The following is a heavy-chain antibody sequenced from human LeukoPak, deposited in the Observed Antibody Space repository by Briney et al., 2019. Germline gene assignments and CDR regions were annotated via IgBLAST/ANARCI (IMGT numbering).Heavy chain of an antibody. J-gene: IGHJ4*02. D-gene: IGHD3-22*01. CDR3: ARDRDYFDSSFDY. V-gene: IGHV1-2*02. CDR2: ISPNTGGT. CDR1: GGTFSSYA. Sequence: GASVKVSCKASGGTFSSYAISWVRQAPGQGLEWMGWISPNTGGTSYAQKFQGRVTMTRDTSISTVYMELSRLRSDDTAVYYCARDRDYFDSSFDYWGQGTLVTVSS.